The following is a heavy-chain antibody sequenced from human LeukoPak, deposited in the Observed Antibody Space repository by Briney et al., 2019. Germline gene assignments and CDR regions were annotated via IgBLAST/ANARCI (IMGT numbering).Heavy chain of an antibody. Sequence: GGSLRLSCAASGFTFSDYYMTWIRQAPGKGLEWVSYISSSSTYTNYADSVKGRFTISRDNAKNSLYLQMNNLRAEDTAVYYCARLLGGMILAAYWGQGTLVSVSS. J-gene: IGHJ4*02. CDR1: GFTFSDYY. CDR3: ARLLGGMILAAY. CDR2: ISSSSTYT. V-gene: IGHV3-11*03. D-gene: IGHD3-22*01.